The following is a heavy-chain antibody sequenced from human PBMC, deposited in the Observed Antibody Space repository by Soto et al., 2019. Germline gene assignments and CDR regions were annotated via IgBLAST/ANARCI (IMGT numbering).Heavy chain of an antibody. CDR1: GGTFSSYV. J-gene: IGHJ5*02. D-gene: IGHD2-8*02. CDR3: ATVDRSVALVGWFDP. Sequence: QVHLEQSGAEVKKPGSSVKVSCKFSGGTFSSYVIIWVRQAPGQGLEWMGGIIPVSGTANYAQKFHGRVTISADAATNTAYMELSSVRFDDTAVYCCATVDRSVALVGWFDPWGQGTLVTVSS. CDR2: IIPVSGTA. V-gene: IGHV1-69*01.